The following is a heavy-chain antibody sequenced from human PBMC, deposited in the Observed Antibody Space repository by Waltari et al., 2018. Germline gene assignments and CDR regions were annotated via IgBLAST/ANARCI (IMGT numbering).Heavy chain of an antibody. CDR2: NIPILGTA. CDR3: AGVIGSSSWYDAFDI. D-gene: IGHD6-13*01. CDR1: GGTFSSYA. J-gene: IGHJ3*02. Sequence: QVQLVQSGAEVKKPGSSVKVSCKASGGTFSSYAISWVRQAPGQGLEWMGGNIPILGTASYAQKCQGRVTSTTDESTSTAYMELSSLRSEDTAMYYCAGVIGSSSWYDAFDIWGQGTMVTVSS. V-gene: IGHV1-69*05.